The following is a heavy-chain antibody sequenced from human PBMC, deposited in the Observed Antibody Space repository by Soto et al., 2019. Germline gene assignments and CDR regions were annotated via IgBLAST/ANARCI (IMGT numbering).Heavy chain of an antibody. CDR1: GGSFSGYY. CDR2: INHSGST. Sequence: SETLSLTCAVYGGSFSGYYWSWIRQPPGKGLEWIGEINHSGSTNYNPSLKSRVTISVDTSKNQFSLKLSSVTAADTAVYYCARVQYPNSPSFDYWGQGTLVTVSS. V-gene: IGHV4-34*01. D-gene: IGHD4-4*01. J-gene: IGHJ4*02. CDR3: ARVQYPNSPSFDY.